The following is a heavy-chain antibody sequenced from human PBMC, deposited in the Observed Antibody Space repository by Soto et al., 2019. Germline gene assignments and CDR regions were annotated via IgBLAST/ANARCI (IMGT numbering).Heavy chain of an antibody. J-gene: IGHJ4*02. V-gene: IGHV3-33*01. Sequence: QVQLVESGGGVVQPGRSLRLSCAASGFTFSSYGMHWVRQAPGKGLEWVAVIWYDGSNKYYADSVKGRFTISRDNSKNTLYLQMNSLRAEDTAVYYWAREVYYDSSGYGLLDYWGQGTLVTVSS. CDR1: GFTFSSYG. CDR2: IWYDGSNK. CDR3: AREVYYDSSGYGLLDY. D-gene: IGHD3-22*01.